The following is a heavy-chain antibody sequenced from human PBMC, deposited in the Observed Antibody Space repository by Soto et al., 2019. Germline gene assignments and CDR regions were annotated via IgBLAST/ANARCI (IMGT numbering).Heavy chain of an antibody. Sequence: QLQLQESGPGPVRPSETLSLICTVSGGSITRNDHYWGWIRQSPGKGLEWIGDIKSSGSTNYNLSLKSRVSMSVETSKNQFSLKMNSVTAADTAVYYCARLGSSGWYQGSYFDYWGQGTLVTVSS. CDR1: GGSITRNDHY. CDR2: IKSSGST. CDR3: ARLGSSGWYQGSYFDY. V-gene: IGHV4-39*01. D-gene: IGHD6-19*01. J-gene: IGHJ4*02.